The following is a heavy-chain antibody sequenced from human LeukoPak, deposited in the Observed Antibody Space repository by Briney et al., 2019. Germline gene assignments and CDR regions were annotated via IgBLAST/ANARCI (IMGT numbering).Heavy chain of an antibody. J-gene: IGHJ4*02. V-gene: IGHV4-61*02. CDR1: GFTISSGSFT. D-gene: IGHD1-7*01. CDR2: IRPSGST. CDR3: ARVGVSKELVRYDS. Sequence: SETLSLSCTASGFTISSGSFTWAWIRQPAGKSLEWIGRIRPSGSTDYNPSLKSRVTISTDTSKNQFSLKLNSVTGEDTAVYYCARVGVSKELVRYDSRGQGTLVTVSS.